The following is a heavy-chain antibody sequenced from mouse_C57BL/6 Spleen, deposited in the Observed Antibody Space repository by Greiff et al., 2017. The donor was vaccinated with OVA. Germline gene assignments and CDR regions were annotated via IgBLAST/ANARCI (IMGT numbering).Heavy chain of an antibody. Sequence: DVQLVESGGGLVQPKGSLKLSCAASGFSFNTYAMNWVRQAPGKGLEWVARIRSKSNNSATYYAVSVKDRFTISIDDSESMLYLQMNNLTTEDTAMYYCVRQDYGNYGYFDVWGTGTTVTVSS. V-gene: IGHV10-1*01. CDR2: IRSKSNNSAT. CDR3: VRQDYGNYGYFDV. J-gene: IGHJ1*03. D-gene: IGHD2-1*01. CDR1: GFSFNTYA.